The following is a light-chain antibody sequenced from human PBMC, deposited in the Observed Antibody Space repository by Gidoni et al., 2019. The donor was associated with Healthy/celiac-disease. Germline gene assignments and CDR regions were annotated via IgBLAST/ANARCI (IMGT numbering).Light chain of an antibody. V-gene: IGLV2-14*01. CDR3: SSYTSSSTYVV. CDR2: EVS. Sequence: QSALTQPASVSGSPGQTITISSTGTSSDVGGSNYVSWYQQHPGKAPKLMIYEVSNRPSGVSNRFSGSKSGNTASLTIAGLQAEDEADYYCSSYTSSSTYVVFGGGTKLTVL. CDR1: SSDVGGSNY. J-gene: IGLJ2*01.